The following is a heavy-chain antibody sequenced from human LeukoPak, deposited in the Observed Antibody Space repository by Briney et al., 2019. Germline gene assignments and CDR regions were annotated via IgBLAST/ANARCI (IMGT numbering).Heavy chain of an antibody. V-gene: IGHV5-51*01. CDR2: IYPGDSDT. CDR1: GYSFTSYW. Sequence: GASLQISCKGSGYSFTSYWIGWVRQMPGKGLEGMGIIYPGDSDTRYSPSLQGQVTISADKSISTAYLQWSSLKASDTAMYSCARSRPDYYYYYMDVWGKGTTVTVSS. J-gene: IGHJ6*03. CDR3: ARSRPDYYYYYMDV.